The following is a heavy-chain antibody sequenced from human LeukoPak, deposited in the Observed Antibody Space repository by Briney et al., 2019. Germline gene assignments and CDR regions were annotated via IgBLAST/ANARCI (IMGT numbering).Heavy chain of an antibody. J-gene: IGHJ4*02. CDR1: GFSFSSYW. CDR2: IKQDASEK. V-gene: IGHV3-7*01. D-gene: IGHD3-16*01. CDR3: VRDGGPYYFDC. Sequence: GGSLRLSCAASGFSFSSYWTSWVRQAPGRGLEWVANIKQDASEKYYVDSVRGRFTISRDSSKNSLYLQMNSLRAEDTAVYYCVRDGGPYYFDCWGQGTLVTVSS.